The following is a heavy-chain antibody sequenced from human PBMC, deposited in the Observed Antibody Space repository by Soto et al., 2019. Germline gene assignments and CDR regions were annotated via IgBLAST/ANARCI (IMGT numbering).Heavy chain of an antibody. CDR2: IFHSGNA. J-gene: IGHJ5*01. CDR1: GGSIRNVY. Sequence: SETLALTCTVSGGSIRNVYWSWLRQAPGKGLEGIGFIFHSGNAKYNPFLKSRVTISVDTSKNQVSLSLDSVTAADTAVYFCASAHAPTRPLDTWGQVTLVTVAS. D-gene: IGHD2-2*03. V-gene: IGHV4-59*01. CDR3: ASAHAPTRPLDT.